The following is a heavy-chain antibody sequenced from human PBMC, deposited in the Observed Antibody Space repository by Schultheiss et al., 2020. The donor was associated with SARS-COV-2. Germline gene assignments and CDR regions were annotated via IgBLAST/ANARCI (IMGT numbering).Heavy chain of an antibody. J-gene: IGHJ5*02. D-gene: IGHD6-19*01. CDR3: ATSGYSSQFDP. Sequence: SETLSLTCAVSGGSISSSNWWSWVRQPPGKGLEWIGSIYHSGSTYYNPSLKSRVTISVDTSKNQFSLKLSSVTAADTAVYYCATSGYSSQFDPWGQGTLVTVSS. V-gene: IGHV4-4*02. CDR1: GGSISSSNW. CDR2: IYHSGST.